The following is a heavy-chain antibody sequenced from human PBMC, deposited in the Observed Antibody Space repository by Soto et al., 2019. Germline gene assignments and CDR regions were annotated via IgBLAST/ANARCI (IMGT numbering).Heavy chain of an antibody. J-gene: IGHJ5*02. CDR3: ARGVPPSIAARPGYWFDP. V-gene: IGHV4-34*01. Sequence: QVQLQQWGAGLLKPSETLSLTCAVYGGSFSGYYWSWIRQPPGKGLEWIGEIYHSGSTNYNPSLKSRVTISVDTSKNQFSLKLSSVTAADTAVYYCARGVPPSIAARPGYWFDPWGQGTLVTVSS. CDR2: IYHSGST. CDR1: GGSFSGYY. D-gene: IGHD6-6*01.